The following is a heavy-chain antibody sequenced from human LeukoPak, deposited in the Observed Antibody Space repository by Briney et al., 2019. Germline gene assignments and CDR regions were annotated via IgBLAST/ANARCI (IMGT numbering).Heavy chain of an antibody. CDR2: ISGDGGIT. Sequence: GGSLRLSCAASEFTFNTYAVSWVRQAPGKGLEWVSAISGDGGITYYADSVKGRFTVSRDNSKNTLYLQMNNLRAEDTAVYYCARDISERYSVDYWGQGTLVTVSS. V-gene: IGHV3-23*01. CDR3: ARDISERYSVDY. J-gene: IGHJ4*02. CDR1: EFTFNTYA. D-gene: IGHD1-26*01.